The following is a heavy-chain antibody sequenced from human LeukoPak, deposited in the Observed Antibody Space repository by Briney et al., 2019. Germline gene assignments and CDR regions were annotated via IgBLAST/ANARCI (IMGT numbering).Heavy chain of an antibody. Sequence: QPGRSLRLSCAASGFTFSSYGMHWVRQAPGKGLEWVAVIWYDGSSKYYADSVKGRFTISRDNSKNTLYLQMNSLRAEDTAVYYCARDLLLTNYFDYWGQGTLVTVSS. V-gene: IGHV3-33*08. J-gene: IGHJ4*02. CDR1: GFTFSSYG. D-gene: IGHD3-22*01. CDR2: IWYDGSSK. CDR3: ARDLLLTNYFDY.